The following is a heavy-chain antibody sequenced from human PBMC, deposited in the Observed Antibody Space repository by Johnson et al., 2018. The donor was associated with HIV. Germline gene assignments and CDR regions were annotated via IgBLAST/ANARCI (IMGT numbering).Heavy chain of an antibody. V-gene: IGHV3-30*18. Sequence: QVQLVESGGGLVQPGGSLRLSCAASGFTFSSYWMHWVRQAPGKGLEWVTVISFAGVKTYYADSVKGRFTISRDNSKNTLYLQMNSLRAEDTALYYCAKDRSKGGSFDMWGQGTLDTVSS. J-gene: IGHJ3*02. CDR3: AKDRSKGGSFDM. CDR1: GFTFSSYW. CDR2: ISFAGVKT. D-gene: IGHD2-15*01.